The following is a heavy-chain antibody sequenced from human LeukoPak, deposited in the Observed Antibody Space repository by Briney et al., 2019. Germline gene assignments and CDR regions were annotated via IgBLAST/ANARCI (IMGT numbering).Heavy chain of an antibody. Sequence: GGSLRLSCEASGFRFRNHRMNWVRQAPGKGLEWVANIKEDGSEKYYVDSVKGRFTISRDNARNSLFLQMNSLRAEDTAVYYCAKGVDVWGKGTTVTVSS. CDR1: GFRFRNHR. V-gene: IGHV3-7*01. CDR2: IKEDGSEK. CDR3: AKGVDV. J-gene: IGHJ6*04.